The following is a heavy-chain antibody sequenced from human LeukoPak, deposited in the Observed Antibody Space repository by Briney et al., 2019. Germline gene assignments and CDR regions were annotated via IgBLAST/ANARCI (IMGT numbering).Heavy chain of an antibody. V-gene: IGHV3-30*02. Sequence: GGSLRLSCAASGFTFSSYGMHWVRQAPGKGLEWVAFIRYDGSNKYYADSVKGRFTFSRDNSKNTLYLQMNSLRAEDTAVYYCAKEGEILSSGYHFDYWGQGTLVTVPS. CDR1: GFTFSSYG. CDR2: IRYDGSNK. D-gene: IGHD3-22*01. J-gene: IGHJ4*02. CDR3: AKEGEILSSGYHFDY.